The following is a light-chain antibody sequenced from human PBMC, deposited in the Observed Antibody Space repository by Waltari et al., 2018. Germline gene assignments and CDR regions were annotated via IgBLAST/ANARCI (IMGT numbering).Light chain of an antibody. CDR2: WAF. Sequence: DIVMTQSPDSLAVSLGERATINCKSSQRVFYSSNNKNQLGWYQQKPGQPPKLFIYWAFTRASGVPDRFSGSGSGTDFTLTISSLQAEDVGVYYCQKYYSTPFTFGPGTKVDIK. V-gene: IGKV4-1*01. CDR1: QRVFYSSNNKNQ. CDR3: QKYYSTPFT. J-gene: IGKJ3*01.